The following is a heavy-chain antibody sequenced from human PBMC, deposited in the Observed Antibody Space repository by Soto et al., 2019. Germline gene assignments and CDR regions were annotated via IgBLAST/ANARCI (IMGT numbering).Heavy chain of an antibody. Sequence: GSLRLSCAASGFTFSSYAMSWVRQAPGKGLEWVSAISGSGGSTYYADSVKGRFTISRDNSKNTLYLQMNSLRAEDTAVYYCAKVGREFLEWPIDYWGQGTLVTVSS. CDR3: AKVGREFLEWPIDY. CDR2: ISGSGGST. D-gene: IGHD3-3*01. J-gene: IGHJ4*02. CDR1: GFTFSSYA. V-gene: IGHV3-23*01.